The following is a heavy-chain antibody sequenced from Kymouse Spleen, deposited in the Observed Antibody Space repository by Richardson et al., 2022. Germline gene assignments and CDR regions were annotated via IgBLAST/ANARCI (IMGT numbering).Heavy chain of an antibody. D-gene: IGHD3-3*01. CDR1: GFTFSSYG. Sequence: QVQLVESGGGVVQPGRSLRLSCAASGFTFSSYGMHWVRQAPGKGLEWVAVISYDGSNKYYADSVKGRFTISRDNSKNTLYLQMNSLRAEDTAVYYCAKDQGYDFWSGYYYYYYGMDVWGQGTTVTVSS. CDR3: AKDQGYDFWSGYYYYYYGMDV. V-gene: IGHV3-30*18. J-gene: IGHJ6*02. CDR2: ISYDGSNK.